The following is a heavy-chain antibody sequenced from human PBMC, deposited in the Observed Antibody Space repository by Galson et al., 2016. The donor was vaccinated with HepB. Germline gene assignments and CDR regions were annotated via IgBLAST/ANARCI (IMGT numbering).Heavy chain of an antibody. CDR2: VYYDGRP. CDR3: ARLFGYDSSDI. V-gene: IGHV4-39*01. J-gene: IGHJ4*02. Sequence: LSLTCTVSGASIRRRSFYWGWIRQPPGQGLEWIGSVYYDGRPSYNPSLQNRVTVSIDTSKNQFSLRLSSVTAADTSVYYCARLFGYDSSDIWGQGTLVIVSS. CDR1: GASIRRRSFY. D-gene: IGHD3-22*01.